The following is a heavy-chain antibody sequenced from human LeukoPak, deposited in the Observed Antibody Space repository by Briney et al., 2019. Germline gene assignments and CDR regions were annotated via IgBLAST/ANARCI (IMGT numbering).Heavy chain of an antibody. CDR3: ARVTYYYGSGGYYYYYYMDV. CDR2: MNPNSGNT. V-gene: IGHV1-8*01. CDR1: GYTFTSYD. Sequence: GSVKVSCKASGYTFTSYDINWVRQATGQGLEWMGWMNPNSGNTGYAQKFQGRVTMTRNTSISTAYMELSSLRSEDTAVYYCARVTYYYGSGGYYYYYYMDVWGKGTTVTISS. J-gene: IGHJ6*03. D-gene: IGHD3-10*01.